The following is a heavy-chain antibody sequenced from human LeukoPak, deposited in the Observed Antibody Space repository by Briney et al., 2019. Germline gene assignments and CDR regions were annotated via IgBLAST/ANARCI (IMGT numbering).Heavy chain of an antibody. V-gene: IGHV4-39*07. CDR1: GGSISSSSYY. CDR2: IYYSGST. CDR3: ARGGSGSYVVFDYYYYYMDV. D-gene: IGHD1-26*01. Sequence: SETLSLTCTVSGGSISSSSYYWGWIRQPPGKGLEWIGSIYYSGSTYYNPSLKSRATISVDTSKNQFSLKLSSVTAADTAVYYCARGGSGSYVVFDYYYYYMDVWGKGTTVTVSS. J-gene: IGHJ6*03.